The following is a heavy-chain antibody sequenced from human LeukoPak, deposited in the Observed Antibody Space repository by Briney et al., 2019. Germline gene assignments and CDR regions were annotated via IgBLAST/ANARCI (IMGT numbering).Heavy chain of an antibody. CDR1: GYTFTSYA. D-gene: IGHD3-10*01. CDR2: INAGNGNT. V-gene: IGHV1-3*01. CDR3: ARSVRCWYGEGNWFDP. J-gene: IGHJ5*02. Sequence: ASVKVSCKASGYTFTSYAMHWVRQAPGQRLEWMGWINAGNGNTKYSQKFQGRVTITRDTSISTAYMELSSLRSEDTAVYYCARSVRCWYGEGNWFDPWGQGTLVTVSS.